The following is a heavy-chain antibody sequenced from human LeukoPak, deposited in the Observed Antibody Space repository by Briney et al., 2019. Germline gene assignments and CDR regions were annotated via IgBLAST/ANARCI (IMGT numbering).Heavy chain of an antibody. CDR3: AADRDYYASSGYSY. CDR1: GVTFTSSA. Sequence: ASVKVSCNASGVTFTSSARQWVRQARGQRLEWIGWIVVISGDTKYAQKFQERVTITRDMSTSTAYMELSRLRPEDTAVYYCAADRDYYASSGYSYWGQGTLVTVSS. CDR2: IVVISGDT. V-gene: IGHV1-58*02. D-gene: IGHD3-22*01. J-gene: IGHJ4*02.